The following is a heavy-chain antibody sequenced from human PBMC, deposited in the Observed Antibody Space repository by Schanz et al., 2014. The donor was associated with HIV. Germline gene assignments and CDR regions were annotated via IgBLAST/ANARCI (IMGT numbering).Heavy chain of an antibody. CDR1: GATFSGYY. CDR3: ARRGGYQLLSKDYFYYGMDV. Sequence: QVQLQQWGAGLLKSSETLSLTCAVYGATFSGYYWNWVRQTPGKGLEWIGEINHSGSTTYNPSLKSRVTLSVDPPKTQFTLKLSSVTAADTGVYYCARRGGYQLLSKDYFYYGMDVWGQGTTVTVSS. V-gene: IGHV4-34*01. J-gene: IGHJ6*02. CDR2: INHSGST. D-gene: IGHD2-2*01.